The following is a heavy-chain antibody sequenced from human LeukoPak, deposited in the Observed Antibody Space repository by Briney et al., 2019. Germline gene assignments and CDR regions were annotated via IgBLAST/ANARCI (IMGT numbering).Heavy chain of an antibody. D-gene: IGHD5-24*01. V-gene: IGHV3-7*01. J-gene: IGHJ4*02. CDR2: IKQDGSET. CDR3: ARDRRDGYNPFDY. Sequence: GSLRLSCAASGFTFSNYWMNWVRQPPGKGLEWVANIKQDGSETYYVDSVKGRFTISRDNAKNSLYLQMNGLRAEDTAVYYCARDRRDGYNPFDYWGQGTLVTVSS. CDR1: GFTFSNYW.